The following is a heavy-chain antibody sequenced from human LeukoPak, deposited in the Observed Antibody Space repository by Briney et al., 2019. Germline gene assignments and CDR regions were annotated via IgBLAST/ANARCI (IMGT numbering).Heavy chain of an antibody. J-gene: IGHJ6*02. V-gene: IGHV3-11*01. D-gene: IGHD6-19*01. CDR3: ARDMSSGWYEGLDPGIYYDGMDV. Sequence: PGGSLRLSCAASGFTFSDYYMTWIRQAPGKGLEWLSYISFSGSNKYYANSVKGRFTISRDNAKNSLYLQMNSLRAEDTAVYYCARDMSSGWYEGLDPGIYYDGMDVWGQGTTVTVSS. CDR1: GFTFSDYY. CDR2: ISFSGSNK.